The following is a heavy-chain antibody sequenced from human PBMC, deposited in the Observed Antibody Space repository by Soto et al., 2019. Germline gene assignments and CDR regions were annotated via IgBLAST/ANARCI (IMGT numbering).Heavy chain of an antibody. D-gene: IGHD3-9*01. Sequence: QVQLVQSGAEVKKPGASVKVSCKASGYTFTSYGISWGRQAPGQGLEWMGWISAYHGNTDYALKVQGRVTMTTETSTSTAYMELRGLRSDDTAVYYCARDLGEDFDYLPAYWGQGTLVTVSS. CDR2: ISAYHGNT. CDR3: ARDLGEDFDYLPAY. CDR1: GYTFTSYG. J-gene: IGHJ4*02. V-gene: IGHV1-18*01.